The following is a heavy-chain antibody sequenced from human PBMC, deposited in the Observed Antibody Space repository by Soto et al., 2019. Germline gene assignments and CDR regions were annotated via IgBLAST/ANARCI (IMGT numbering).Heavy chain of an antibody. J-gene: IGHJ5*02. CDR1: GGSFSGYY. D-gene: IGHD2-2*01. V-gene: IGHV4-34*01. CDR2: INHSGST. Sequence: QVQLQQWGAGLLKPSETLSLTCAVYGGSFSGYYWSWIRQPPGKGLEWIGEINHSGSTNYNPSLKSRVTISVDTSQNQFSLKLSSVTAADTAVYYWARGRGVVVPAHWFDPWGQGTLVTVSS. CDR3: ARGRGVVVPAHWFDP.